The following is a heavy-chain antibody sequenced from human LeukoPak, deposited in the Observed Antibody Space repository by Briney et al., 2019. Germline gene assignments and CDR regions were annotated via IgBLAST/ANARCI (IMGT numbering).Heavy chain of an antibody. CDR2: ISWNSGSI. J-gene: IGHJ5*02. D-gene: IGHD4-23*01. Sequence: PGGSLRLSCAASGFTVSSNYMSWVRQAPGEGLEWVSGISWNSGSIGYADSVKGRFTISRDNAKNSLYLQMNSLRAEDTALYYCAKDAERHDYGGNSGLHWFDPWGQGTLVTVSS. V-gene: IGHV3-9*01. CDR1: GFTVSSNY. CDR3: AKDAERHDYGGNSGLHWFDP.